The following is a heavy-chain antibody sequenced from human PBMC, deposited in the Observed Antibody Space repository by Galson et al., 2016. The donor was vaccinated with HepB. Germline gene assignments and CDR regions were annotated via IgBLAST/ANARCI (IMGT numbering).Heavy chain of an antibody. CDR3: ARGLGFDI. V-gene: IGHV3-21*01. CDR1: GFTFSSYT. J-gene: IGHJ3*02. CDR2: ISTSSSYI. Sequence: SLRLSCAASGFTFSSYTMNWVRQAPGKGLEWVSSISTSSSYIYYADSVKGRFTISRDKAKNSLYLQMNSLRAEDTAVYCCARGLGFDIWGQGTMVTVSS.